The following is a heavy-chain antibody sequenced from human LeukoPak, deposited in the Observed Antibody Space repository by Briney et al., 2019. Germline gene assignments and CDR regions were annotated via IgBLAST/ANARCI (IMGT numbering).Heavy chain of an antibody. CDR1: GGSISSYY. CDR2: IFYSGST. J-gene: IGHJ4*02. CDR3: ATFSWGYFDY. Sequence: SETLSLTCTVSGGSISSYYWSWIRQPPGEGPEWIGYIFYSGSTNYNPSLKSRVTISVDTSKNQCSLKLSSVTAADTAVYYCATFSWGYFDYWGQGTLVTVSS. D-gene: IGHD3-16*01. V-gene: IGHV4-59*01.